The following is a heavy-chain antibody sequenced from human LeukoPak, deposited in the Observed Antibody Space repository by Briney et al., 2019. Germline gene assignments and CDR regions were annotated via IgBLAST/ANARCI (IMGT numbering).Heavy chain of an antibody. CDR2: IYPGDSDT. CDR1: GYSFMSYW. V-gene: IGHV5-51*01. J-gene: IGHJ3*02. CDR3: ARPNDAFDI. Sequence: GESLKISCKGSGYSFMSYWIGWVRQMPGEGLEWMGIIYPGDSDTRYSPSFQGQVTISADKSISTAYLQWGSLQASDTAMYFCARPNDAFDIWGQGTMVTVSS.